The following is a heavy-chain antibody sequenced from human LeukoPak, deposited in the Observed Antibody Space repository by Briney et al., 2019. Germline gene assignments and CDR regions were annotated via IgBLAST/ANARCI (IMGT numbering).Heavy chain of an antibody. Sequence: PSQTLSLTCSVSGGSISSSSYYWGWIRQPPGKGLEWIGSIYYSGSTYYNPSLKSRVIISVDTSKNQFSLKLSSVTAADTAIYYCARDPVPNYYDSAGYYFDYWGQGTLVTVSS. CDR1: GGSISSSSYY. D-gene: IGHD3-22*01. V-gene: IGHV4-39*07. CDR3: ARDPVPNYYDSAGYYFDY. CDR2: IYYSGST. J-gene: IGHJ4*02.